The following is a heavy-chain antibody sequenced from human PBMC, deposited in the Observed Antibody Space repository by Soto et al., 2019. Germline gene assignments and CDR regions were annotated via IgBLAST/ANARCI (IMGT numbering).Heavy chain of an antibody. CDR3: ARDLFAVAVAGIGWFDP. J-gene: IGHJ5*02. V-gene: IGHV1-69*13. CDR1: GGTFSSYA. Sequence: SVKVSCKASGGTFSSYAISWVRQAPGQGREWMGGIIPIFGTANHAQKFQGRVTITADESTSTAYMELSSLRSEDTAVYYCARDLFAVAVAGIGWFDPWGQGTLVTVSS. D-gene: IGHD6-19*01. CDR2: IIPIFGTA.